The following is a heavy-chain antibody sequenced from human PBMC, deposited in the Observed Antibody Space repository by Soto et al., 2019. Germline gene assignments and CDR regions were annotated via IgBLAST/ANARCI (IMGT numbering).Heavy chain of an antibody. Sequence: GGSLSLSCAASGFTFSSYAMSWVRQAPGKGLEWVSSISGSGGITFYPDPVKGRFTISRDNSENTLYLQMNSLRAEDTAVYYCAKYMTTSKVVLDFWGQGTLVTVSS. CDR2: ISGSGGIT. CDR1: GFTFSSYA. CDR3: AKYMTTSKVVLDF. J-gene: IGHJ4*02. V-gene: IGHV3-23*01. D-gene: IGHD4-4*01.